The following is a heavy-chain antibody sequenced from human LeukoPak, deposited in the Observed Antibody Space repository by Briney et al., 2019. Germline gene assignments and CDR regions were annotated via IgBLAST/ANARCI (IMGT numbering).Heavy chain of an antibody. J-gene: IGHJ5*02. CDR2: IYSGGST. Sequence: GGSLRLSCAASGFTVSSNYMSWVRRAPGKGLEWVSAIYSGGSTYYADSVKGRFTISSDNSKNTLYLQMNSLRAEDTAVYYCARDRRLFGVPRFGFDPWGQGTRVTVSS. D-gene: IGHD3-3*01. CDR1: GFTVSSNY. V-gene: IGHV3-66*02. CDR3: ARDRRLFGVPRFGFDP.